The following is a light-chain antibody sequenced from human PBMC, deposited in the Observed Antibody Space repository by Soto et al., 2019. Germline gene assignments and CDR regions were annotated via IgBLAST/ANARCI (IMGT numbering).Light chain of an antibody. CDR1: SSNIGACYD. V-gene: IGLV1-40*01. CDR3: HSYDSSLSASV. Sequence: QSVLAQTPSVSGAPGQRVTISCTGRSSNIGACYDVHWYQHLPGTAPKLLIYGTTNRPSGVPDRFSGSKSGISASLAITGLHAEDEAVYYCHSYDSSLSASVFGAGTKITVL. CDR2: GTT. J-gene: IGLJ1*01.